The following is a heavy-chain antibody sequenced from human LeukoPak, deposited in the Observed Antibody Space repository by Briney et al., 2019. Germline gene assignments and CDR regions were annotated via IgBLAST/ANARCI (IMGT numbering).Heavy chain of an antibody. CDR1: GDSISSHY. CDR3: ARGIDSSPSFDY. D-gene: IGHD6-13*01. V-gene: IGHV4-59*11. Sequence: SKTLSLTCTVSGDSISSHYWSWIRQPPGKGREWIGNIYYSGSTNYTPSLKSRVSISIDTSTNQFSLKLSSVTAADTAVYYCARGIDSSPSFDYWGQGTPVTVSS. CDR2: IYYSGST. J-gene: IGHJ4*02.